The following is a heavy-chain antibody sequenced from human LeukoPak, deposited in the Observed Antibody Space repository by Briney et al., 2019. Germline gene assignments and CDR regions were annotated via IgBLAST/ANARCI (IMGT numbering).Heavy chain of an antibody. CDR1: GFTFSSYG. V-gene: IGHV3-30*02. Sequence: GGSLRLSCAASGFTFSSYGMHWVRQAPGKGLEWVAFIRYDGSNKYYADSVKGRFTISRDNSKNTLYLQMNSLRAEDTAVYYCAKDLGIAAAGTRGIDYWGQGTLVTVSS. J-gene: IGHJ4*02. CDR3: AKDLGIAAAGTRGIDY. CDR2: IRYDGSNK. D-gene: IGHD6-13*01.